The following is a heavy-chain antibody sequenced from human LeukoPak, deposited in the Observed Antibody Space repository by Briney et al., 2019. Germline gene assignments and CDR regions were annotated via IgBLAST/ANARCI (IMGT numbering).Heavy chain of an antibody. V-gene: IGHV3-23*01. CDR3: AKGRPSYYYDSSGTHAFDI. Sequence: GGSLRLSCAASGFTFSSYAMSWVRQAPGKGLEWVSAISGSGGSTYYADSVKGRFTISRDNSKNTLYLQMNSLRAEDTAVYYYAKGRPSYYYDSSGTHAFDIWGQGTMVTVSS. D-gene: IGHD3-22*01. CDR2: ISGSGGST. J-gene: IGHJ3*02. CDR1: GFTFSSYA.